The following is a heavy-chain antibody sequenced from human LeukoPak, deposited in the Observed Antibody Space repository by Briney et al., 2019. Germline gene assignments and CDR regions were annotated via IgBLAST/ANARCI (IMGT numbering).Heavy chain of an antibody. CDR2: ISGSGGST. J-gene: IGHJ4*02. Sequence: GGSLRLSCAASGFTFSSYGMSWVRQAPGKGVEWVSAISGSGGSTYYADSVKGRFTISRDNSKNTLYLQMNSLRAEDTAVYYCAKDATNDYYYDSSGYFLYWGQGTLVTVSS. V-gene: IGHV3-23*01. D-gene: IGHD3-22*01. CDR3: AKDATNDYYYDSSGYFLY. CDR1: GFTFSSYG.